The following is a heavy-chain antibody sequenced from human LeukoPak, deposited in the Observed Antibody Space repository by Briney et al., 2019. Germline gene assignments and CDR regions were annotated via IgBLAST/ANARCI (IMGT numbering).Heavy chain of an antibody. J-gene: IGHJ4*02. CDR1: GFTFNDYW. D-gene: IGHD1-1*01. V-gene: IGHV3-7*01. CDR2: INQDGSEN. CDR3: AKGGDTGRLDY. Sequence: GGSLRLSCAASGFTFNDYWMSWVRQAPGRGLGWVANINQDGSENYYVDSMKGRFTSSRDNAKNSVYLQMNSLRAEDTAVYYCAKGGDTGRLDYWGQGTLVTVSS.